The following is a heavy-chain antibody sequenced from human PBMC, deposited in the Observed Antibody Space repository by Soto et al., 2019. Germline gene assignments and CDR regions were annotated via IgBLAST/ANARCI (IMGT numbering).Heavy chain of an antibody. D-gene: IGHD6-19*01. J-gene: IGHJ4*02. CDR1: GGSVSSPDFY. CDR3: ARVASAVHFDY. CDR2: VYFSGST. Sequence: NPSETLSLTCTVSGGSVSSPDFYWSWIRQPPGKGLEWIGFVYFSGSTNYNHSLQSRVTISVDTSKNQFSLRLTSVTAADTALYYCARVASAVHFDYWGQGTLVTVSS. V-gene: IGHV4-61*08.